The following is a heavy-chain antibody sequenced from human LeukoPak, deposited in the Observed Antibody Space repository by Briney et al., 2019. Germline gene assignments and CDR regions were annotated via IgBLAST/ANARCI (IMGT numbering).Heavy chain of an antibody. D-gene: IGHD3-10*01. Sequence: PGGSLRLSCAASGFTFSSYAMSWVRQTPGKGLEWVSSISSSSSYIYYADSVKGRFTISRDNAKNSLYLQMNSLRAEDTAVYYCARGRRYGSGSYPPYYYYGMDVWGQGTTVTVSS. V-gene: IGHV3-21*01. CDR3: ARGRRYGSGSYPPYYYYGMDV. CDR1: GFTFSSYA. CDR2: ISSSSSYI. J-gene: IGHJ6*02.